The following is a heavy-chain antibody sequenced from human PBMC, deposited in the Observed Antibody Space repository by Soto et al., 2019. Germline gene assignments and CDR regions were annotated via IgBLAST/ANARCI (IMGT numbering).Heavy chain of an antibody. D-gene: IGHD5-18*01. J-gene: IGHJ4*02. CDR1: GYSISSYYY. V-gene: IGHV4-38-2*01. Sequence: SETLSLTCAVSGYSISSYYYWGWIRQPPGKGLEWIGSIYHSGSTYYNPSLESRVTTSLDTSKNQVSLKLSSVTAADTAVYYCARVALSYGYYFDYWGQGTLVTVSS. CDR2: IYHSGST. CDR3: ARVALSYGYYFDY.